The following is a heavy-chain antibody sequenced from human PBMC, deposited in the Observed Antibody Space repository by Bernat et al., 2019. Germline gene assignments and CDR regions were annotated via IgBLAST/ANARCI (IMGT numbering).Heavy chain of an antibody. J-gene: IGHJ4*02. D-gene: IGHD6-13*01. CDR2: ISYDGSNK. CDR3: ARDYHVGYSSSWAY. CDR1: GFTFSDYY. V-gene: IGHV3-30*03. Sequence: QVQLVESGGGLVKPGGSLRLSCAASGFTFSDYYMSWIRQAPGKGLEWVAVISYDGSNKYYADSVKGRFTISRDNSKNTLYLQMNSLRAEDTAVYYCARDYHVGYSSSWAYWGQGTLVTVSS.